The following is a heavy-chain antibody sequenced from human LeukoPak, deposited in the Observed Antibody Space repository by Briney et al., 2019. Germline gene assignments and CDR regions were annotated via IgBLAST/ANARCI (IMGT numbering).Heavy chain of an antibody. CDR2: ISGSGGIT. Sequence: QPGGSLRLSCAASGFTFSSYAMSWVRQAPGKGLEWVSGISGSGGITYYADSVRGRFTISRDNSKNTLYLQMNSLRVEDTAVYYCARRRTYGSGSSDYWGQGTLVTVSS. CDR1: GFTFSSYA. CDR3: ARRRTYGSGSSDY. D-gene: IGHD3-10*01. J-gene: IGHJ4*02. V-gene: IGHV3-23*01.